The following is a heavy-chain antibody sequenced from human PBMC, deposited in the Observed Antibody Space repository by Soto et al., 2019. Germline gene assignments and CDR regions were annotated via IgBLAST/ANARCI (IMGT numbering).Heavy chain of an antibody. CDR2: THPGDSET. CDR3: ARQGKDGHNQGYGMDV. CDR1: GYSFNPYW. Sequence: EFLTISSKFAGYSFNPYWIAWVRQMPGKGLEWMGITHPGDSETRYSPSFEGQVTISADKSISTAYLQWSSLKASDTAMYYCARQGKDGHNQGYGMDVWGQGTTVTVSS. V-gene: IGHV5-51*01. J-gene: IGHJ6*02.